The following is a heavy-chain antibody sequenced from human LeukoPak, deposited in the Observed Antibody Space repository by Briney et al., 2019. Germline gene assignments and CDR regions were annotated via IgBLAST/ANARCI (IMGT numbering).Heavy chain of an antibody. J-gene: IGHJ6*02. CDR2: IIPIFGIA. D-gene: IGHD3-10*01. V-gene: IGHV1-69*04. Sequence: SVRVSCKASGGTFSSYAISWVRQAPGQGLEWMGRIIPIFGIANYAQKFQGRVTITADKSTSTAYMELSSLRSEDTAVYYCARSSKVLLWFGENYYYGMDVWGQGTTVTVSS. CDR1: GGTFSSYA. CDR3: ARSSKVLLWFGENYYYGMDV.